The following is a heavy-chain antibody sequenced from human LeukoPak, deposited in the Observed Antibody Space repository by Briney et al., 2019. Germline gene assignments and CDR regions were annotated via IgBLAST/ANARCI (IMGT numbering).Heavy chain of an antibody. D-gene: IGHD6-19*01. CDR3: ARHGRQWLGYFDY. V-gene: IGHV4-39*01. Sequence: MPSETLSLTCTVAGGSIRSSSYDWGRIREPGGKGLGWIESIYYSGSTYYNPSLKSRVPISVDTSKNPFSLKLSSVTAADTAVYYCARHGRQWLGYFDYWGQGTLVTVSS. CDR1: GGSIRSSSYD. J-gene: IGHJ4*02. CDR2: IYYSGST.